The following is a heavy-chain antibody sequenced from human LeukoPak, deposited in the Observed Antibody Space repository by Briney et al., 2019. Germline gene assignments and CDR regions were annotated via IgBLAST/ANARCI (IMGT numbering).Heavy chain of an antibody. V-gene: IGHV4-4*02. CDR2: IYHSGST. CDR3: ARGGVLLRFGESHFDY. CDR1: GGSISSSNW. J-gene: IGHJ4*02. Sequence: SETLSLTCAVSGGSISSSNWWSWVRQPPGKGLEWIGEIYHSGSTNYNPSLKSRVTISVDKSKNQFSLKLSSVTAADTAVYYCARGGVLLRFGESHFDYWGQGTLVTVSS. D-gene: IGHD3-10*01.